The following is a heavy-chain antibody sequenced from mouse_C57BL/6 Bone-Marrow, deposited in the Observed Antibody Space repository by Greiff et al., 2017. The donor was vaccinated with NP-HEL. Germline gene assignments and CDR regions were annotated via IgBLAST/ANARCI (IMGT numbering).Heavy chain of an antibody. CDR3: ARTRGNYEDYYAMDY. CDR2: ISSGSSTI. Sequence: EVMLVESGGGLVKPGGSLKLSCAASGFTFSDYGMHWVRQAPEKGLEWVAYISSGSSTIYYADTVKGRFTISRDNAKNTLFLQMTSLRSEDTAMYYCARTRGNYEDYYAMDYGGQGTSVTVSS. CDR1: GFTFSDYG. V-gene: IGHV5-17*01. D-gene: IGHD2-1*01. J-gene: IGHJ4*01.